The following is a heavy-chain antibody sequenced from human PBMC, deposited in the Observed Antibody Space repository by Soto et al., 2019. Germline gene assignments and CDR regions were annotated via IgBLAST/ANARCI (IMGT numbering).Heavy chain of an antibody. Sequence: EVQLLESGGGLVQPGGSLRLSCAASGFTFSSYVMSWVRQAPGKGLEWVSGISGSGGSTYYADSVKGRFTISRDNSKNTLYLQMNSLRAEDTAVYYCAKSLSGSRYYFDYWGQGTLVTVSS. J-gene: IGHJ4*02. CDR3: AKSLSGSRYYFDY. D-gene: IGHD6-19*01. V-gene: IGHV3-23*01. CDR2: ISGSGGST. CDR1: GFTFSSYV.